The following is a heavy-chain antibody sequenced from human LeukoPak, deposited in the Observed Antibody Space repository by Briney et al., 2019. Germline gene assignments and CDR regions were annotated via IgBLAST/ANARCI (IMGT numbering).Heavy chain of an antibody. CDR2: IYYSGST. Sequence: NPSETLSPTCTVSGGSISSYYWSWIRQPPGKGLEWIGYIYYSGSTNYNPSLKSRVTISVDTSKNQFSLKLSSVTAADTAVYYCARLNCGGDCYSYGAFDIWGQGTMVTVSS. D-gene: IGHD2-21*02. J-gene: IGHJ3*02. CDR1: GGSISSYY. CDR3: ARLNCGGDCYSYGAFDI. V-gene: IGHV4-59*08.